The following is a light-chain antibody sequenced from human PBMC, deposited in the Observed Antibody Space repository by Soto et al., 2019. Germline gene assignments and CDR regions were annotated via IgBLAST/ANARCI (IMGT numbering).Light chain of an antibody. J-gene: IGKJ4*01. CDR1: QGIRRW. V-gene: IGKV1-12*01. CDR2: AAS. CDR3: QQADSFPLT. Sequence: DIQMTQSPSSVSASVGDRVTITCRASQGIRRWLDWYQQKPGKAPKLLIYAASSLQSGVPSRFSGSKSGTDFTLTISSLQPEDFATYFCQQADSFPLTFGGGTKVEIK.